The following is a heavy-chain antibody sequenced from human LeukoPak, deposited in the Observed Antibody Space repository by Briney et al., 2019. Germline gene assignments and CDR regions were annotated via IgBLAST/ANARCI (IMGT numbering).Heavy chain of an antibody. J-gene: IGHJ4*02. D-gene: IGHD3-16*01. CDR1: GFTFGDYA. V-gene: IGHV3-21*01. CDR3: AKDLSSGGGYD. Sequence: GGSLRLSCTASGFTFGDYAMNWFRQAPGKGLEWVSSISASSSYIYYADSVKGRFTISRDNSKNTLYLQMNSLRPEDTAVYYCAKDLSSGGGYDCGQGTLVTVSS. CDR2: ISASSSYI.